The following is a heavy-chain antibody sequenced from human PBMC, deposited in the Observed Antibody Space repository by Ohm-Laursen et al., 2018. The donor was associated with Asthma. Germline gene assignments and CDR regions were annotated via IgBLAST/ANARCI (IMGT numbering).Heavy chain of an antibody. CDR3: ATLEYSSSLPSDY. D-gene: IGHD6-6*01. Sequence: SLRLSCTASGFTIRSYAMSWVRQAPGKGLEWVATFSGSGGSTYYADSVKGRFTISRDNSKNTLYLQMNSLRAEDTAVYYCATLEYSSSLPSDYWGQGTLVTVSS. J-gene: IGHJ4*02. CDR2: FSGSGGST. V-gene: IGHV3-23*01. CDR1: GFTIRSYA.